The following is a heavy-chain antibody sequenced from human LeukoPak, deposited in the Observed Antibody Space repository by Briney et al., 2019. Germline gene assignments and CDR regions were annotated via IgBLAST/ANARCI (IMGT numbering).Heavy chain of an antibody. CDR1: GFTFSSYW. D-gene: IGHD6-19*01. J-gene: IGHJ4*02. CDR2: INSDGSST. V-gene: IGHV3-74*01. Sequence: GGSLRLSCAASGFTFSSYWIHWVRQAPGKGLVWVSRINSDGSSTSYADSVKGRFTISRDNAKNTLYLQMNTLRAEDTGVYYCARDGSGWFEGDLDYWGQGTLVTVSS. CDR3: ARDGSGWFEGDLDY.